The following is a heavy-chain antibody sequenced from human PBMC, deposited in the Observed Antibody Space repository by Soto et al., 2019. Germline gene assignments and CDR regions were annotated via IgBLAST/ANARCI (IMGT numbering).Heavy chain of an antibody. CDR1: GYTFTSYG. CDR3: ARDLGGSNYAPVDY. D-gene: IGHD1-26*01. CDR2: ISAYNGNT. J-gene: IGHJ4*02. Sequence: ASVKVSCKASGYTFTSYGISWVRQAPGQGLEWMGWISAYNGNTKYAQKFQGRVTMTTDTSTSTAYMELRSLRSDDTAVYYCARDLGGSNYAPVDYWGQGTLVTVS. V-gene: IGHV1-18*01.